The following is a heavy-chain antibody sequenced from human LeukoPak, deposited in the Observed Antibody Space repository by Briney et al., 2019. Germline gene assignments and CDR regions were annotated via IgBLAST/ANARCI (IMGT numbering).Heavy chain of an antibody. Sequence: PGGSLRLSCAASGFTFRSYWMPWVRQAPGKGLVWVSRINSDGSSTSYADPVKGRFTLSRDNAKNTLYLQMNSLRAEDTAVYYCARADGVLTLDAFDIWGQGTMVTVSS. CDR1: GFTFRSYW. V-gene: IGHV3-74*01. D-gene: IGHD4-17*01. CDR2: INSDGSST. CDR3: ARADGVLTLDAFDI. J-gene: IGHJ3*02.